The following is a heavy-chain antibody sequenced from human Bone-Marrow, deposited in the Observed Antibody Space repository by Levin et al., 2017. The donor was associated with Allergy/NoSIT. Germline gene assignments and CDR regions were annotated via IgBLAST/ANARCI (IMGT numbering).Heavy chain of an antibody. CDR3: AHSLGGYSLDY. Sequence: GESLKISCAASGFTFSSYSMNWVRQAPGKGLEWVSSISSSSSYIYYADSVKGRFTISRDNAKNSLYLQMNSLRAEDTAVYYCAHSLGGYSLDYWGQGTLVTVSS. V-gene: IGHV3-21*01. CDR2: ISSSSSYI. CDR1: GFTFSSYS. D-gene: IGHD1-26*01. J-gene: IGHJ4*02.